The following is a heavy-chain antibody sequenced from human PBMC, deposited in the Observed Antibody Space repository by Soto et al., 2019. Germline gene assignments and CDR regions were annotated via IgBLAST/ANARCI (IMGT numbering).Heavy chain of an antibody. Sequence: RGESLKISCKASDTTHWIGWVRQKPGKGLEWMGIIYPGDSDTKYSPSFQGQVTISVDKSISTAYLHWSSLKASDTATYYCARLVNYYFVMDVWGRVPAVTVSS. CDR1: DTTHW. V-gene: IGHV5-51*01. CDR3: ARLVNYYFVMDV. J-gene: IGHJ6*02. CDR2: IYPGDSDT.